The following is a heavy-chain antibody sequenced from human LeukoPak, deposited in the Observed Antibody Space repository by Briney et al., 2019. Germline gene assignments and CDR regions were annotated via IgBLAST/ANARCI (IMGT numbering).Heavy chain of an antibody. CDR2: ISGSGGST. V-gene: IGHV3-23*01. D-gene: IGHD1-1*01. J-gene: IGHJ6*02. CDR1: GFTFSSYA. Sequence: GGSLRLSCAASGFTFSSYAMSWVRQAPGKGLEWVSAISGSGGSTYYADSVKGRFTISRDNSKNTLYLQMNSLRAEDTAVYYCAKGLYNNNWYYYGLDVWGQGTTVTVSS. CDR3: AKGLYNNNWYYYGLDV.